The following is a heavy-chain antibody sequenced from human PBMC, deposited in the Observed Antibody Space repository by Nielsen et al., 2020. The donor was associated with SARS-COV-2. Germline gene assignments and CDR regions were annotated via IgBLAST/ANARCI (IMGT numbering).Heavy chain of an antibody. CDR1: GFTFSSYG. V-gene: IGHV3-30*03. Sequence: GESLKISCAASGFTFSSYGMHWVRQAPGKGLEWVAVISYDGSDKYYADSVKGRFTISRDNAKNSLYLQMNSLRAEDTAVYYCARDRYFDLYYYYGMDVWGQGTTVTVSS. D-gene: IGHD3-9*01. CDR2: ISYDGSDK. CDR3: ARDRYFDLYYYYGMDV. J-gene: IGHJ6*02.